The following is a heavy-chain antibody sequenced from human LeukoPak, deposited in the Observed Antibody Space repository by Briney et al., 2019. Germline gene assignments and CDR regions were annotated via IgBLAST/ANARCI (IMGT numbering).Heavy chain of an antibody. J-gene: IGHJ4*02. CDR2: IYYSGST. CDR3: AGSSGWYVPFDY. Sequence: PSETLSLTCTVSGGSISSSSYYWGWIRQPPGKGLEWIGSIYYSGSTYYNPSLKSRVTISVDTSKNQFSLKLSSVTAADTAVYYCAGSSGWYVPFDYWGQGTLVTVSS. V-gene: IGHV4-39*01. D-gene: IGHD6-19*01. CDR1: GGSISSSSYY.